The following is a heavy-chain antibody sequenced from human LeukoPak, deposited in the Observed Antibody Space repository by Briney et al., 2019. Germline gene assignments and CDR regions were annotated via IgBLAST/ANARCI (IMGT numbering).Heavy chain of an antibody. Sequence: ASVKVSCKASGYTFTSYGISWVRQAPGQGLEWMGWISAYNGNTNYAQKLQGRVTMTTDTSTSTAYMELSSLRSEDTAVYYCARGVRYYYDSSGCNPFDYWGQGTLVTVSS. D-gene: IGHD3-22*01. CDR2: ISAYNGNT. V-gene: IGHV1-18*01. CDR3: ARGVRYYYDSSGCNPFDY. CDR1: GYTFTSYG. J-gene: IGHJ4*02.